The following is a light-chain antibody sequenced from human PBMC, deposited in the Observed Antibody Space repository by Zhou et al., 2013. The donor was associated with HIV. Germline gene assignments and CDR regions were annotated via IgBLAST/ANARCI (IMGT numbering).Light chain of an antibody. V-gene: IGKV1-13*02. CDR2: DAS. CDR1: QGISSA. Sequence: AIQLTQSPSSLSASAGDRVTITCRASQGISSALAWYQQKPGKAPKLLIYDASSLESGVPSRFSGSGSGTEFTLTISSLQPDDFATYYCQHYNSYSPTFGQGTKVEIK. J-gene: IGKJ1*01. CDR3: QHYNSYSPT.